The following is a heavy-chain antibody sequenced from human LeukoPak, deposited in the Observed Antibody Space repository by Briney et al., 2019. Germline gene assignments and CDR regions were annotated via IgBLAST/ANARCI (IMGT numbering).Heavy chain of an antibody. CDR1: GGTFSSYA. V-gene: IGHV1-69*06. CDR3: ARDPAVAGDPLGGY. CDR2: IIPIFGTA. J-gene: IGHJ4*02. Sequence: SVKVSCKASGGTFSSYAISWVRQAPGQGLEWMGGIIPIFGTANYAQKFQGRVTITADKSTSTAYMELSSLRSEDTAVYYCARDPAVAGDPLGGYWGQETLVTVSS. D-gene: IGHD6-19*01.